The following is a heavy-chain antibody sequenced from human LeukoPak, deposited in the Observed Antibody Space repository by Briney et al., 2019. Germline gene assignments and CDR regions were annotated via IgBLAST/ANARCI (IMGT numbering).Heavy chain of an antibody. CDR1: GYTFTGYY. V-gene: IGHV1-69*02. CDR2: IIPIFGIA. Sequence: ASVKVSCKASGYTFTGYYMHWVRQAPGQGLEWMGRIIPIFGIANYAQKFQGRVTITADKSTSTAYMELSSLRSEDTAVYYCALSGDYYDSSGVQHWGQGTLVTVSS. D-gene: IGHD3-22*01. CDR3: ALSGDYYDSSGVQH. J-gene: IGHJ1*01.